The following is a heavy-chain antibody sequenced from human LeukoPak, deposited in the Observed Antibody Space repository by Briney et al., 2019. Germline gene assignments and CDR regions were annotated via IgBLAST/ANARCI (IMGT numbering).Heavy chain of an antibody. CDR1: GFTFSSYA. CDR3: AKWGIHDYGDSMGAFDI. J-gene: IGHJ3*02. CDR2: ISGSGGST. V-gene: IGHV3-23*01. Sequence: PGGSLRLSCAASGFTFSSYAMSWVRQAPVKGLEWVSAISGSGGSTYYADSVKGRFTISRDNSKNTLYLQMNSLRAEDTAVYYCAKWGIHDYGDSMGAFDIWGQGTMVTVSS. D-gene: IGHD4-17*01.